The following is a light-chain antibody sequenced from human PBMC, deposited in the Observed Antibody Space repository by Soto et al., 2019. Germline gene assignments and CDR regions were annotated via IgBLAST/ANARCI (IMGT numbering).Light chain of an antibody. J-gene: IGKJ2*01. CDR2: GAS. Sequence: EIVMTQSPATLSVSPGERATLSCRASETVSSNVAWYQQLPGQAPRLVVYGASTRAPGVPPRFVGSGSGTDFTLTITSLQSADFAVYFCNQYVNLPLYTFGQGTNLEIK. CDR3: NQYVNLPLYT. CDR1: ETVSSN. V-gene: IGKV3-15*01.